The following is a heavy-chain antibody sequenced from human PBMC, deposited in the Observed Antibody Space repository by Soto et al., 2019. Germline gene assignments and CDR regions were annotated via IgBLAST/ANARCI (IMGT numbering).Heavy chain of an antibody. Sequence: PSETLSLTCTVSGGSISSYYWSWIRQPPGKGLEWIGYIYYSGSTNYNPSLKSRVTISVDTSKNQFSVKLSSVTAADTAVYYCARAEGKYYYGSGSYYNDRPNSYGMDVWGQGTTLTVSS. D-gene: IGHD3-10*01. CDR3: ARAEGKYYYGSGSYYNDRPNSYGMDV. CDR1: GGSISSYY. CDR2: IYYSGST. J-gene: IGHJ6*02. V-gene: IGHV4-59*12.